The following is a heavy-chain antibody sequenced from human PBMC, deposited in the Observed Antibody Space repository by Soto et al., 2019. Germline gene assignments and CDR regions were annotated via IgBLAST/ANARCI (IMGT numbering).Heavy chain of an antibody. V-gene: IGHV1-18*04. CDR3: ARDISGNYVGWFDP. CDR1: GYTFTSYG. D-gene: IGHD4-4*01. CDR2: ISAYNGNT. Sequence: ASVKVSCKASGYTFTSYGISWVRQAPGQGLEWMGWISAYNGNTNYAQKLQGRVTMTTDTSTSTAYMELRSLRSDDTAVYYCARDISGNYVGWFDPWGQGTLVTVYS. J-gene: IGHJ5*02.